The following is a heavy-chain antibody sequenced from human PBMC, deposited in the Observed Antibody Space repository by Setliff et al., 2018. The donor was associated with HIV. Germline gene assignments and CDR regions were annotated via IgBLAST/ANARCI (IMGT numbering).Heavy chain of an antibody. D-gene: IGHD2-15*01. CDR2: INHSGRT. J-gene: IGHJ6*03. V-gene: IGHV4-34*01. CDR3: ARVSITYWYSIPTFYYYYMDV. CDR1: GGSFSGYH. Sequence: SETLSLTCAVYGGSFSGYHWNWIRQPPGRGLEWIGEINHSGRTNYNPSLKSRVTISVDTSKNQFSLKLRSVTAADTAMYYCARVSITYWYSIPTFYYYYMDVWGKGTKVTVSS.